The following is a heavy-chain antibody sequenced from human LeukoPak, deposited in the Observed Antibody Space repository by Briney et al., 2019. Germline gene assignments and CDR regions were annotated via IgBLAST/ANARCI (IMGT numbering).Heavy chain of an antibody. Sequence: SETLSLTCAVSGYSIRSDYYWGWTRPPPGMGLGWIGTIFHSGSTYYNLSLKSRVIVLVDTSRNQFSLKLSSVTAADTAMYYRERHFQWEVFPWAFDIRGQGTMVTVSS. J-gene: IGHJ3*02. D-gene: IGHD1-26*01. CDR1: GYSIRSDYY. CDR2: IFHSGST. CDR3: ERHFQWEVFPWAFDI. V-gene: IGHV4-38-2*01.